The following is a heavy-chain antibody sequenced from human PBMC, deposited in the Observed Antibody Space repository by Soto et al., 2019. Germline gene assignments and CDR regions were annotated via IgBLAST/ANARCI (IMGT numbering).Heavy chain of an antibody. CDR3: ASDLLSSGFLFDP. Sequence: EVQLVESGGGLVQPGGSLRLSWAASGFTFSSYWMHWVRQAPGKGLVWVSRINSDGSSTSYADSVKGRFTISRDNAKNTLYLQMNSLRAEDTAVYYCASDLLSSGFLFDPWGQGTLVTVSS. CDR2: INSDGSST. D-gene: IGHD6-19*01. V-gene: IGHV3-74*01. CDR1: GFTFSSYW. J-gene: IGHJ5*02.